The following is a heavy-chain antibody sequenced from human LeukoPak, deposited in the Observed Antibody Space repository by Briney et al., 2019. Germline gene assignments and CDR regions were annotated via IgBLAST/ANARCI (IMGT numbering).Heavy chain of an antibody. CDR2: INHSGST. CDR3: ARQLVPYPYYFDY. V-gene: IGHV4-34*01. Sequence: SETLSLTCAVYGGSFSGYYWSWIRQPPGKGLEWIGEINHSGSTNYNPSLESRVTISVDTSKKQFSLKLSSVTAADTAVYYCARQLVPYPYYFDYWGQGTLVTVSS. CDR1: GGSFSGYY. D-gene: IGHD2-2*01. J-gene: IGHJ4*02.